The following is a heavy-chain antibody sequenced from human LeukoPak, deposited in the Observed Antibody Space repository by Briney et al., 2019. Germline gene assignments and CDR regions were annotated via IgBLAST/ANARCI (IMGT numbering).Heavy chain of an antibody. Sequence: PGGSLRLSCAASGFTFSSYSMNWVRQAPGKGLEWVSYISSSSSTIYYADSVKGRFTISRDNAKNSLYLQMNSLRAEDTAVYYCASSSSSGGFDYWGQGTLVTVSS. CDR2: ISSSSSTI. CDR3: ASSSSSGGFDY. D-gene: IGHD6-6*01. J-gene: IGHJ4*02. CDR1: GFTFSSYS. V-gene: IGHV3-48*01.